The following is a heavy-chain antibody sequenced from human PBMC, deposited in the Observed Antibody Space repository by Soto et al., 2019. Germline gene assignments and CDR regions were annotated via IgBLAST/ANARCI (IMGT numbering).Heavy chain of an antibody. Sequence: QVQLVQSGAEVKKPGASVKVSCKPSGYTFNTYYLHWVRQAPGQALEWMGVIHPSGGGTTYAQKFLGRVTVTRDTSTSTVFMELSSRRSDDTAVYYWARGGHIAVVTASFDYWGQGTLVTVSS. V-gene: IGHV1-46*02. CDR1: GYTFNTYY. CDR3: ARGGHIAVVTASFDY. J-gene: IGHJ4*02. CDR2: IHPSGGGT. D-gene: IGHD2-21*02.